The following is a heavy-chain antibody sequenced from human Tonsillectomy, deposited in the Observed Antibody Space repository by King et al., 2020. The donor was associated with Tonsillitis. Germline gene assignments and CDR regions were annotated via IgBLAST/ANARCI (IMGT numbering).Heavy chain of an antibody. J-gene: IGHJ4*02. Sequence: QLVQSGGGLVKPGGSLRLSCAASGISFSSYRMNWVRQAPGKGLEWVSAISSGSSYIYYADSVKGRITISRDNAKNTLYLQMNSLRAEDRALYYCASDTCGCDCNSGRFFDYWGQGALVTVSS. CDR2: ISSGSSYI. V-gene: IGHV3-21*01. CDR1: GISFSSYR. D-gene: IGHD2-21*02. CDR3: ASDTCGCDCNSGRFFDY.